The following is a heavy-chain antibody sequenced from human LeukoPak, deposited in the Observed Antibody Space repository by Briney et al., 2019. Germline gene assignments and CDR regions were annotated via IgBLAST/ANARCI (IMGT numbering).Heavy chain of an antibody. D-gene: IGHD1-26*01. CDR3: ARDTKRSRARWENLGFDP. Sequence: AASVKVSCKASGYTFTGYYMHWVRQAPGQGLEWMGWINPNSGGTNYAQKFQGRVTMTRDTSISTAYMELSRLRSDDTAVYYCARDTKRSRARWENLGFDPWGQGTLVTVSS. V-gene: IGHV1-2*02. CDR1: GYTFTGYY. J-gene: IGHJ5*02. CDR2: INPNSGGT.